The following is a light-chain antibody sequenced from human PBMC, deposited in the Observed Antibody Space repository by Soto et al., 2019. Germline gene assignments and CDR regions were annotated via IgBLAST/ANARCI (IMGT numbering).Light chain of an antibody. V-gene: IGKV3-15*01. CDR3: QQYNNWPPYT. CDR1: QSVSSN. CDR2: GAS. J-gene: IGKJ2*01. Sequence: EIVMTQSTATLSVSPGERATLSCRASQSVSSNLAWYQQKPGQAPRLLIYGASTRATGIPARFSGSGSGTEFALTISSLQSEDFAVHYCQQYNNWPPYTFGQGTKLEIK.